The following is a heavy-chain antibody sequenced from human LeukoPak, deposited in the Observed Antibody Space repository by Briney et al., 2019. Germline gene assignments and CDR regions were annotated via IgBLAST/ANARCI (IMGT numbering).Heavy chain of an antibody. CDR2: ISSSSSTI. J-gene: IGHJ3*02. D-gene: IGHD2-2*01. CDR1: RFTFSSYS. Sequence: GGSLRLSCAASRFTFSSYSMNWVRQAPGKGLEWVSYISSSSSTIYYADSVKGRFTISRDNAKNSLYLQMNSLRAEDTAVYYCAGAADIVVVPAAMLNAFDIWGQGTMVTVSS. CDR3: AGAADIVVVPAAMLNAFDI. V-gene: IGHV3-48*04.